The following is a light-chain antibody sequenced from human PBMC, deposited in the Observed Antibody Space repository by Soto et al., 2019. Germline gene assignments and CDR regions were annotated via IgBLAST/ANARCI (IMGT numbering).Light chain of an antibody. Sequence: DIQMTQSPSSLSASVGDRVTITCQASQDISQFLNWFQQKPGKAPKLLIYDASNLQTGVPSRFSGSGSGTDFTFTISSLQPEDIAKYYCQQYGNLLALTFGGGTKVDIK. V-gene: IGKV1-33*01. CDR2: DAS. CDR1: QDISQF. CDR3: QQYGNLLALT. J-gene: IGKJ4*01.